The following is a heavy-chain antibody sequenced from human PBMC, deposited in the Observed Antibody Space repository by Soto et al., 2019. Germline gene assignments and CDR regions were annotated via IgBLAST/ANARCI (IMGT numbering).Heavy chain of an antibody. CDR3: ARNGTYSSSLSKYSGMEV. CDR1: GGTFDNFI. V-gene: IGHV1-69*01. D-gene: IGHD1-26*01. CDR2: IVPMLGTP. J-gene: IGHJ6*02. Sequence: QVQLVQSGAEVKEPGSSVRVSCKASGGTFDNFIMNWVRQTPGQGLEWMGGIVPMLGTPTYAEKFKGRVTISATGSTKTMYMEVTSLRSEDTAIYYCARNGTYSSSLSKYSGMEVWGQGTTVTVSS.